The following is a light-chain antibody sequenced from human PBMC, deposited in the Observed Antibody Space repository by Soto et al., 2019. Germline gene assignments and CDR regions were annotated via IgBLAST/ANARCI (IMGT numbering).Light chain of an antibody. V-gene: IGLV2-14*01. CDR3: NSFTSSNALPYV. J-gene: IGLJ1*01. Sequence: QSVPTQPASVSGSPGQSITISCTGTSSDVGSYNYVSWYLQHPGKAPKLIVFEVSNRPSGISDRFSGSKSGNTAYLTISGLQTEDEAVYYCNSFTSSNALPYVFGTGTKVTVL. CDR2: EVS. CDR1: SSDVGSYNY.